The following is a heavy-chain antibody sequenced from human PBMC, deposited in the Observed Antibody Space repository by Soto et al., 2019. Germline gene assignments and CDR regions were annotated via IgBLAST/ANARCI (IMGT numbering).Heavy chain of an antibody. CDR1: GFTFSSYG. Sequence: EVQLLESGGGLVQPGGSLRLSCASSGFTFSSYGMPWVRRPPGKGLEWVSAISGSGAATYYADSVQGRFTISRDNSNNTLYLQMNSLRAEDTAVYSCAKVLYGVVTYFDSWGQGTLVTVSS. D-gene: IGHD3-3*01. J-gene: IGHJ4*02. CDR2: ISGSGAAT. CDR3: AKVLYGVVTYFDS. V-gene: IGHV3-23*01.